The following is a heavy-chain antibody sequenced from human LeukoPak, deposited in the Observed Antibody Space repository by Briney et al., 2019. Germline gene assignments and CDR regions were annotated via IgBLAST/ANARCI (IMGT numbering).Heavy chain of an antibody. CDR1: GFTFSYFW. CDR3: TRVGYIDEGIDY. V-gene: IGHV3-74*01. J-gene: IGHJ4*02. D-gene: IGHD5-24*01. CDR2: INTDGSYS. Sequence: GGSLRLSCAASGFTFSYFWMHWFRQTPGKGLVWVSCINTDGSYSSYADSVKGRFTNSRDNAKNSLYLQMNSLRAEDTAIYYCTRVGYIDEGIDYWGQGTLVTVSS.